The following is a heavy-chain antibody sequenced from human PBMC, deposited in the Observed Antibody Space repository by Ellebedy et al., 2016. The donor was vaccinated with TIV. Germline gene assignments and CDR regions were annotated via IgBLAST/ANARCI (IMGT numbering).Heavy chain of an antibody. CDR1: GFSFSDSY. CDR3: ARDHSRYFDY. Sequence: PGGSLRLSCAASGFSFSDSYMSWVRQAPGKGLEWLSYISGDGVYISYRDSVEGRFTISRDNAHNSLYLQMDGLRAEDTAIYYCARDHSRYFDYWGQGALVTVSS. V-gene: IGHV3-11*06. J-gene: IGHJ4*02. CDR2: ISGDGVYI.